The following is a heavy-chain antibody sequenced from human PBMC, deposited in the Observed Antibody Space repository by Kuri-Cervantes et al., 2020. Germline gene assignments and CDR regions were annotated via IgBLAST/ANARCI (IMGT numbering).Heavy chain of an antibody. D-gene: IGHD3-10*01. V-gene: IGHV1-46*01. CDR3: ARAGHYYGSGSYYMSLDY. CDR2: INPSGGST. Sequence: ASVKVSCKASGYSFSGYYMHWVRQAPGQGLEWMGIINPSGGSTSYAQKFQGRVTMTRDTSTSTVYMELSSLRSEDTAVYYCARAGHYYGSGSYYMSLDYWGQGTLVTVSS. J-gene: IGHJ4*02. CDR1: GYSFSGYY.